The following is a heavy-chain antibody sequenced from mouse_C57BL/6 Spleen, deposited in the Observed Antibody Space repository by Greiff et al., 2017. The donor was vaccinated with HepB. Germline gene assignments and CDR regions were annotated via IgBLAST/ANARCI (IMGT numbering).Heavy chain of an antibody. CDR3: TSQATDAY. Sequence: EVKLQQSGAELVRPGASVKLSCTASGFNIKDDYMHWVKQRPEQGLEWIGWIDPENGDTEYAAKFQGKATITADTSSNTAYLQLSSLTSEDTAVYYCTSQATDAYWGQGTLVTVSA. CDR1: GFNIKDDY. J-gene: IGHJ3*01. CDR2: IDPENGDT. D-gene: IGHD3-2*02. V-gene: IGHV14-4*01.